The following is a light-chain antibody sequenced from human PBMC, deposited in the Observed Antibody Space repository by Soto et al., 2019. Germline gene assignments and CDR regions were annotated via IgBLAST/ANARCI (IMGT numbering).Light chain of an antibody. Sequence: QSVLTQPASVSGSPGQSITISCTGTHSDIGNYNYVSWYQHLQGKAPKLMIYDVGSRPSGVSSRFSGSKSGNTASLAISGLQAEEEADYYCNSYREDHPRFYVFGTGTKVTV. CDR1: HSDIGNYNY. V-gene: IGLV2-14*03. CDR3: NSYREDHPRFYV. CDR2: DVG. J-gene: IGLJ1*01.